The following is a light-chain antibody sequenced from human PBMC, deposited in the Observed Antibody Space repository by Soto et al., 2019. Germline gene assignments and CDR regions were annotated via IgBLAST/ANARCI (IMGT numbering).Light chain of an antibody. Sequence: VITQSPATPSVSPGERAALSCKASQSVSTNLAWYQQQPGQPPRLLIYFASTRAKAVTARFTAGGSGTEFTLTISSVQSGDWEVYYCQQYDKWPRHFGQGTKVDIK. V-gene: IGKV3-15*01. J-gene: IGKJ1*01. CDR1: QSVSTN. CDR3: QQYDKWPRH. CDR2: FAS.